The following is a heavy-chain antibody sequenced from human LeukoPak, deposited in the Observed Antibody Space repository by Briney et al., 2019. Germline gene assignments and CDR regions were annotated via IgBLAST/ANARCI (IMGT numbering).Heavy chain of an antibody. Sequence: SETLSLTCTVSGVSISSYYWSWIRQPAGRGVEWIGLIHTSGSTNYNPSLKSRVTMSVDTSKNQFSLKLSSVTAADTAVYYCARDSYYYDSSGRRRLDYWGQGTLVTVSS. CDR2: IHTSGST. CDR1: GVSISSYY. CDR3: ARDSYYYDSSGRRRLDY. D-gene: IGHD3-22*01. V-gene: IGHV4-4*07. J-gene: IGHJ4*02.